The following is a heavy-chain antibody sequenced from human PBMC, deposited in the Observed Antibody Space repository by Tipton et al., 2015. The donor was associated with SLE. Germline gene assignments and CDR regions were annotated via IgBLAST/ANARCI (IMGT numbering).Heavy chain of an antibody. CDR3: ARGRYSGSVYYFDY. J-gene: IGHJ4*02. CDR2: INHSGST. D-gene: IGHD1-26*01. CDR1: GGSISSGDYY. V-gene: IGHV4-30-4*01. Sequence: TLSLTCTVSGGSISSGDYYWSWIRQPPGKGLEWIGEINHSGSTNYNPSLKSRVTISVDTSKNQFSLKLSSVTAADTAVYYCARGRYSGSVYYFDYWGQGTLVTVSS.